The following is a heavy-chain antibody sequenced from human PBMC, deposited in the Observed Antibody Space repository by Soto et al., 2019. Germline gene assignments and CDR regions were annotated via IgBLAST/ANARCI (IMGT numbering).Heavy chain of an antibody. CDR2: IWYDGSNK. J-gene: IGHJ4*02. CDR3: AKARYFDWLSPFDY. D-gene: IGHD3-9*01. V-gene: IGHV3-33*06. CDR1: GFTFSSYG. Sequence: GGSLRLSCAASGFTFSSYGMHWVRQAPGKGLEWVAVIWYDGSNKYYADSVKGRFTISRDNSKNTLYLQMNSLRAEDTAVYYCAKARYFDWLSPFDYWGQGTLVTVSS.